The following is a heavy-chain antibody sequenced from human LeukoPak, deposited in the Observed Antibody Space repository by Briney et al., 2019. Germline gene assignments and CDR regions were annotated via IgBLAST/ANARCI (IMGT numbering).Heavy chain of an antibody. Sequence: ASVKVSCKVSGYTLTELSMHWVRQAPGKGLEWMGGFDPEDGETIYAQKFQGRVTMTEDTSTDTAYMELSSLRSEDTAVYYCARDLAAAGFVWYFDLWGRGTLVTVSS. CDR3: ARDLAAAGFVWYFDL. J-gene: IGHJ2*01. CDR1: GYTLTELS. CDR2: FDPEDGET. D-gene: IGHD6-13*01. V-gene: IGHV1-24*01.